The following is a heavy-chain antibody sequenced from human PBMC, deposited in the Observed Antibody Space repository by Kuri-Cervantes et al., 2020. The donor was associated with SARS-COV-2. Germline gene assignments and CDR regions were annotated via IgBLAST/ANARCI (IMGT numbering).Heavy chain of an antibody. V-gene: IGHV4-39*01. CDR2: IYYSGST. CDR3: ARLVRQYSSSASPDY. Sequence: SETLSLTCSVSGDSIGSTSYYWGWIRQPPGKGLEWIGNIYYSGSTYYSPSLKSRVTISVDMSKNQFSLNLNSVTAADTAVYYCARLVRQYSSSASPDYWGQGTLVTVSS. D-gene: IGHD6-6*01. CDR1: GDSIGSTSYY. J-gene: IGHJ4*02.